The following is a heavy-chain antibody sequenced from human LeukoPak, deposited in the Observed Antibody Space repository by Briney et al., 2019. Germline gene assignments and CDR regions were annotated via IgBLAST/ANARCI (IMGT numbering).Heavy chain of an antibody. CDR3: ARGGGTLHYMDV. D-gene: IGHD3-16*01. J-gene: IGHJ6*03. V-gene: IGHV4-4*07. CDR1: GDSISSYY. CDR2: IFTSGST. Sequence: PSETLSLTCNVSGDSISSYYWTWIRQPAGKGLQWIGRIFTSGSTSYNPSLKSRLTISLDMSKNPFPLKLTSVTAADTAVYFCARGGGTLHYMDVWGKGTTVTISS.